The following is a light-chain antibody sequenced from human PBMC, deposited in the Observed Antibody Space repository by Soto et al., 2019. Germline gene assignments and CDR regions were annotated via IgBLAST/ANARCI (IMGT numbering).Light chain of an antibody. CDR2: EVS. J-gene: IGLJ1*01. Sequence: QSALTQPASVSGSPGQSITISCTGTSSDVYTYKYVSGYQQHPGKAPKLMIYEVSNRPSGVSNRFSGSKSGNTASLTISGLQAEDEADYYCSSYTSSSTYVFGTGTKVTVL. CDR3: SSYTSSSTYV. CDR1: SSDVYTYKY. V-gene: IGLV2-14*01.